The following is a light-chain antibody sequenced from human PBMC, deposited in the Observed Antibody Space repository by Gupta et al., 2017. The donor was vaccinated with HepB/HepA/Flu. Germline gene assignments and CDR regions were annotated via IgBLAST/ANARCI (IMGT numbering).Light chain of an antibody. Sequence: QSTLPQPASVSGSPGQSITISCPGSHRAVRASNYVWWHRQHPGRAPHLILYDVTNRPSGVADRFSGSKDDNTASLTISGLQDEDEGDYYCASYTARNAWVFGGGTKLTVL. J-gene: IGLJ3*02. V-gene: IGLV2-14*03. CDR2: DVT. CDR1: HRAVRASNY. CDR3: ASYTARNAWV.